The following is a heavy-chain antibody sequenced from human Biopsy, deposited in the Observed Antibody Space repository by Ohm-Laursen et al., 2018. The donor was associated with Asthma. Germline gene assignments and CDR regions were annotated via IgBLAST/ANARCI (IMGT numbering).Heavy chain of an antibody. Sequence: SSVKVSCKASEDTFSSYVISWVRQAPGQGLEWMGGIMPPFGLTNYAQRFQDRLTISADKSTRTAYMEPRRLRSEDSAVYYCARDHCSALWAGVSTDNCYFDYWGQGTLLTVPS. CDR1: EDTFSSYV. J-gene: IGHJ4*02. CDR2: IMPPFGLT. V-gene: IGHV1-69*17. CDR3: ARDHCSALWAGVSTDNCYFDY. D-gene: IGHD5/OR15-5a*01.